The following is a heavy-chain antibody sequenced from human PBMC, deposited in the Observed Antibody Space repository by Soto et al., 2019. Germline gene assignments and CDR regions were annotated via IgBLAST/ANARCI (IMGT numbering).Heavy chain of an antibody. CDR2: ITSSSSYI. D-gene: IGHD6-6*01. CDR3: ARDHKSIEHPGQSGMDV. V-gene: IGHV3-21*01. CDR1: GFTFSSYS. J-gene: IGHJ6*02. Sequence: EVQLVESGGGLVKPGGSLRLSCAASGFTFSSYSMNWVRQAPGKGLEWVSSITSSSSYIYYADSVKGRFTISRDNAKNSLYLQRNSLRADDTAVYYCARDHKSIEHPGQSGMDVGGQGTTVTVSS.